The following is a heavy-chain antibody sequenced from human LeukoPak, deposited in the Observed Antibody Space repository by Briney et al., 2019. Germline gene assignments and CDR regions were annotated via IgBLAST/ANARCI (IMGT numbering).Heavy chain of an antibody. Sequence: SETLSLTCAVSGYSITSGYYWGWIRQPPGKGLEWIGSIYHSGNTYYNPSLKSRVTSSVDTSKNQISLELTSVTAADTAVYYCTRLYTSTWSIGHWGQGTLVTVSS. CDR1: GYSITSGYY. CDR3: TRLYTSTWSIGH. J-gene: IGHJ4*02. CDR2: IYHSGNT. D-gene: IGHD6-13*01. V-gene: IGHV4-38-2*01.